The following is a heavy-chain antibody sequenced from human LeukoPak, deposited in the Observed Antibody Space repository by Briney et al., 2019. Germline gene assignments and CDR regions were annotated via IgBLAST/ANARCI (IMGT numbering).Heavy chain of an antibody. J-gene: IGHJ6*02. CDR3: ARDLGYDFWSGYRTSNYYYGMDV. CDR2: MNPNSGNT. D-gene: IGHD3-3*01. CDR1: GYTFTSYD. V-gene: IGHV1-8*01. Sequence: ASVKVSCKASGYTFTSYDINWVRQATGQGLEWMGWMNPNSGNTGYAQKFQGRVTMTRNTSISTAYMELSSLRSEDTAVYYCARDLGYDFWSGYRTSNYYYGMDVWGQGTTVTVSS.